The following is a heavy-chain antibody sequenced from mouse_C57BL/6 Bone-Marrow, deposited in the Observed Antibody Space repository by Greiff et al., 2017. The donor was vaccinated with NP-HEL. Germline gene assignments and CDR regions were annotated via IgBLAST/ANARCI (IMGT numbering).Heavy chain of an antibody. J-gene: IGHJ4*01. CDR2: FYPGSGSI. Sequence: QVQLQQSGAELVKPGASVKLSCKASGYTFTEYPIHWVKQRSGQGLEWIGWFYPGSGSIKYNEKFKDKATLTADKSSSTVYMERSRLTSEDSAVYFCARHPYGNYGDYYAMDYWGQGTSVTVSS. D-gene: IGHD2-1*01. V-gene: IGHV1-62-2*01. CDR3: ARHPYGNYGDYYAMDY. CDR1: GYTFTEYP.